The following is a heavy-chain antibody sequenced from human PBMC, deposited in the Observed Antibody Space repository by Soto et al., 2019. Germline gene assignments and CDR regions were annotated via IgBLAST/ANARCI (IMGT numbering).Heavy chain of an antibody. CDR3: ARSRSYYVEDFQK. J-gene: IGHJ1*01. CDR2: IYKSATT. CDR1: GDSISNLDYF. D-gene: IGHD1-26*01. V-gene: IGHV4-30-4*01. Sequence: PSETLSLTCSVSGDSISNLDYFWAWIRQPPGQALEYIGYIYKSATTYYNPSFESRVTISRATSKNQFYLKLSSVTAADTAVYYCARSRSYYVEDFQKWGQGTLVTVSS.